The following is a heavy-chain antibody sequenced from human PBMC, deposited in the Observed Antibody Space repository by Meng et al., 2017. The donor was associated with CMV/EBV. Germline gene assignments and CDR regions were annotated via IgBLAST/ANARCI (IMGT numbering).Heavy chain of an antibody. D-gene: IGHD3-3*01. Sequence: ISSSGYYWSWGRQPPGKGLEWIGSIYYSGSTYYNPSLRSRVTISVDTSKNQFSLKLSSVTAADTAVYYCASGPYYDFWSGYYTFDYWGQGTLVTVSS. CDR1: ISSSGYY. CDR3: ASGPYYDFWSGYYTFDY. J-gene: IGHJ4*02. V-gene: IGHV4-39*07. CDR2: IYYSGST.